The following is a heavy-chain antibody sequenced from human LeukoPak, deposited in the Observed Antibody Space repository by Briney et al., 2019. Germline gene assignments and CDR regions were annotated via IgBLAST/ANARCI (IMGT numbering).Heavy chain of an antibody. CDR2: INSDGSST. CDR1: GFTFSSYW. Sequence: GGSLRLSCVASGFTFSSYWMHWVRQAPGKGQVWVSHINSDGSSTTYADSVKGRFTISRDNAKNTLYLQMNSLRAEDTAVYYCARDGLAAITFDYWGQGILVTVSS. D-gene: IGHD5-24*01. J-gene: IGHJ4*02. V-gene: IGHV3-74*01. CDR3: ARDGLAAITFDY.